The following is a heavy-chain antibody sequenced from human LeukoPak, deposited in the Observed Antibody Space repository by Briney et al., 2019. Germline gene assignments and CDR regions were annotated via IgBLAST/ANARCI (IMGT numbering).Heavy chain of an antibody. D-gene: IGHD2-15*01. CDR2: TYYRSKWYN. CDR3: ARDRYCSGGSCYSRVGYYYYYGMDV. Sequence: SQTLSLTCAISGDSVSSNSAAWNWIRQSPSRGLEWLGRTYYRSKWYNDYAVSVKSRITINPDTSKNQFSLQLNSVTPEDTAVYYCARDRYCSGGSCYSRVGYYYYYGMDVWGQGTTVTVSS. V-gene: IGHV6-1*01. J-gene: IGHJ6*02. CDR1: GDSVSSNSAA.